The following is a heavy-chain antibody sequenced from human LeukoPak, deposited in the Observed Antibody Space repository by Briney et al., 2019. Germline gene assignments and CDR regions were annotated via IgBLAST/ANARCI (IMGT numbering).Heavy chain of an antibody. CDR3: AKQRSEVVVAATNY. D-gene: IGHD2-15*01. CDR1: GFTFSSYA. V-gene: IGHV3-23*01. Sequence: GGSLRLSCAASGFTFSSYAMTWVRQAPGKGLEWVSSITGGGDTTYYADSVRGRFTISRDNAKNTLSLQTNSLRAEDTAVYYCAKQRSEVVVAATNYWGQGTLVTVSS. CDR2: ITGGGDTT. J-gene: IGHJ4*02.